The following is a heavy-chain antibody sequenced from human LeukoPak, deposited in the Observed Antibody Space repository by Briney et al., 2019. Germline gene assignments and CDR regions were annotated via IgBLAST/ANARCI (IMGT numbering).Heavy chain of an antibody. Sequence: TSDTLSLTCTVSGGSMSSSSYYWGWIRQPPGKGLEWIGSIYYSGGTYYNPSLKSRVTISVDTSKNQFSLKLSSVTAADTAVYYCASNYYDSSGYPYYFDYWGQGTLVTVSS. CDR3: ASNYYDSSGYPYYFDY. V-gene: IGHV4-39*01. J-gene: IGHJ4*02. D-gene: IGHD3-22*01. CDR2: IYYSGGT. CDR1: GGSMSSSSYY.